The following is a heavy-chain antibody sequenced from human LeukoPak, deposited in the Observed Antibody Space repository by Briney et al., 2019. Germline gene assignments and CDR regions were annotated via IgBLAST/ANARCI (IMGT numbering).Heavy chain of an antibody. V-gene: IGHV3-30*04. Sequence: GGSLRLSCAASSGFTFSNYAMHWVRQAPGKGLEWMAVISYDGSNKYYADSVKGRFTISRDNSKNTLYLQMNSLRAEDTAVYYCARSQLGLDYWGQGTLVTVSS. J-gene: IGHJ4*02. CDR1: GFTFSNYA. CDR2: ISYDGSNK. D-gene: IGHD5-18*01. CDR3: ARSQLGLDY.